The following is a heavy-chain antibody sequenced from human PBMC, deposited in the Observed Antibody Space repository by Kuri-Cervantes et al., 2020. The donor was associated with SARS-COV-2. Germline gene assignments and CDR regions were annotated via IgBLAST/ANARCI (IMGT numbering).Heavy chain of an antibody. D-gene: IGHD3-22*01. CDR2: ISSSSSYI. J-gene: IGHJ6*02. V-gene: IGHV3-21*01. Sequence: GGSLRLSCAASGFTFSSYSMNWVRQAPGKGLEWVSSISSSSSYIYYADSVKGRFTISRDNAKNSLYLQMNSLRAEDTAVYYCASPYYYDSSGAPPSYYYYGMDVWGQGTTVTVSS. CDR1: GFTFSSYS. CDR3: ASPYYYDSSGAPPSYYYYGMDV.